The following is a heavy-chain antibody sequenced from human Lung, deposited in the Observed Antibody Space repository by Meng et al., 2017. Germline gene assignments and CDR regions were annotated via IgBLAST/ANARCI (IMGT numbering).Heavy chain of an antibody. J-gene: IGHJ4*02. Sequence: QVQLVQSGAEVKTPGSSVKVACKTSGDAFSTQTFSWVRQAPGQGLEWMGGLIAVFDKTKAAPRFQDRVTFTADESTSTAYMELSSLTFDDTAVYFCARGRRNEPLFDYWGQGTLVTVSS. CDR1: GDAFSTQT. D-gene: IGHD1-14*01. V-gene: IGHV1-69*13. CDR2: LIAVFDKT. CDR3: ARGRRNEPLFDY.